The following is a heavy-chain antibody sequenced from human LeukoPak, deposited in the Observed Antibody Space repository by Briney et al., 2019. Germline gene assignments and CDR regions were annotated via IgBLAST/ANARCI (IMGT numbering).Heavy chain of an antibody. CDR2: ISSSGSTI. J-gene: IGHJ3*02. CDR3: ASLIVIVPAATLNDAFDI. Sequence: PGRSLRLSCAASGFTFSTYVIHWVRQAPGKGLEWVSYISSSGSTIYYADSVKGRFTISRDNAKNSLYLQMNSLRAEDTAVYYCASLIVIVPAATLNDAFDIWGQGTMVTVSS. CDR1: GFTFSTYV. V-gene: IGHV3-48*03. D-gene: IGHD2-2*01.